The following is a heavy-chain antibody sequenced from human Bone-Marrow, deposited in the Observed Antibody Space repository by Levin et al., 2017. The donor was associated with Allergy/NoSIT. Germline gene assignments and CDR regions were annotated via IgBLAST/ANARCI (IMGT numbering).Heavy chain of an antibody. V-gene: IGHV3-43*01. CDR1: GFTVDDYI. Sequence: TGGSLRLSCAASGFTVDDYIIHWVRQAPGKGLEWVSLISWDGDKTFYADSVRGRFTISRDNSTNSVYLQMNSLRTEDTAFYYCAKEISPRTAVAGNFDFWGQGTLVTVSS. CDR3: AKEISPRTAVAGNFDF. D-gene: IGHD6-19*01. J-gene: IGHJ4*02. CDR2: ISWDGDKT.